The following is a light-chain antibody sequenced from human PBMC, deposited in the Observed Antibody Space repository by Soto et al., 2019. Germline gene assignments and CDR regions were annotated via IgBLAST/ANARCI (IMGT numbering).Light chain of an antibody. CDR3: QQYNTYSIFA. J-gene: IGKJ3*01. Sequence: DIQMTQSPSTLSASVGDRVTITCRASQTITPWLAWYQQKPGKAPKLLIFKASTLESGVPSRFSGSGSGTGFTLTISSLQPDDFATYYCQQYNTYSIFAFGPGTKVDVK. V-gene: IGKV1-5*03. CDR2: KAS. CDR1: QTITPW.